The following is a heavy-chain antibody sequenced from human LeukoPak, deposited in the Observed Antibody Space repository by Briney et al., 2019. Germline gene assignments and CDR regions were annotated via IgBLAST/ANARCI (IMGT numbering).Heavy chain of an antibody. D-gene: IGHD2-15*01. CDR2: INQDGSVK. CDR1: GFTFSSYW. V-gene: IGHV3-7*01. CDR3: ARDAYCSGGSCYVY. Sequence: GGSLRLSCEASGFTFSSYWISWVRQAPGKGLEWVANINQDGSVKNYVDSVKGRFTISRDNAENSLSLQMNSLTAEDTAVYYCARDAYCSGGSCYVYWGQGTLVTVSS. J-gene: IGHJ4*02.